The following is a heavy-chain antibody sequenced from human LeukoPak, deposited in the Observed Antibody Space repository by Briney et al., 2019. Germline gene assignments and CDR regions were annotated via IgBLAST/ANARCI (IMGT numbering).Heavy chain of an antibody. CDR2: IYSGGST. D-gene: IGHD3-10*01. V-gene: IGHV3-66*01. CDR3: AREIGSGSYLGYYYYGMDV. J-gene: IGHJ6*02. Sequence: GGSLRLSCAASGFTVSSNYMSWVRQALGKGLEWVSVIYSGGSTYYADSVKGRFTISRDNSKNTLYLQMNSLRAEDTAVYYCAREIGSGSYLGYYYYGMDVWGQGTTVTVSS. CDR1: GFTVSSNY.